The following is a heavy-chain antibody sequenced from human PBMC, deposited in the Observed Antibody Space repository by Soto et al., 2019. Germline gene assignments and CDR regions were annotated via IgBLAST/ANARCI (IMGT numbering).Heavy chain of an antibody. J-gene: IGHJ6*02. D-gene: IGHD1-1*01. CDR1: GFTFSSYS. Sequence: EVQLVESGGGLVQPGGSLRLSCAASGFTFSSYSMNWVRQAPGKGLEWVSYISSSSSTIYYADPVKGRFTISRDNAKNSLYLQMNSLRDEDTAVYYCARDPTTGTGAGYYGMDVWGQGTTVTVSS. V-gene: IGHV3-48*02. CDR3: ARDPTTGTGAGYYGMDV. CDR2: ISSSSSTI.